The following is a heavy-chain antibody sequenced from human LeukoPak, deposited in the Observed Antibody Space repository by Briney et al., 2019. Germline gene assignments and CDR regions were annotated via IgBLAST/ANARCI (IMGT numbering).Heavy chain of an antibody. J-gene: IGHJ4*02. D-gene: IGHD2-2*02. V-gene: IGHV2-5*01. CDR2: IYWNDDK. CDR1: GFSLSTSGVG. Sequence: SGPTLAYPTQTLTLTCTFSGFSLSTSGVGVGWIRQPPGKALEWLALIYWNDDKRYSPSLKSRLTITKDTSKNQVVLTMTNMDPVDTATYFCAHGSYCSSTSCYKDTAMVTGLDYWGQGTLVTVSS. CDR3: AHGSYCSSTSCYKDTAMVTGLDY.